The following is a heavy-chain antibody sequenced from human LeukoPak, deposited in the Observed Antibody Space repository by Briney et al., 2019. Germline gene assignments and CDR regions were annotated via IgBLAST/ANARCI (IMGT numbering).Heavy chain of an antibody. D-gene: IGHD6-13*01. Sequence: PGGSLRLSCAASGFTFDDYGMSWVRQAPGKGLEWVSGINWNGGSTGYADSVKGRFTISRDNAKNSLYLQMNSLRAEDTAVYYCARAIATAYYYYYMDVWGKGTTVTVSS. CDR2: INWNGGST. J-gene: IGHJ6*03. V-gene: IGHV3-20*04. CDR1: GFTFDDYG. CDR3: ARAIATAYYYYYMDV.